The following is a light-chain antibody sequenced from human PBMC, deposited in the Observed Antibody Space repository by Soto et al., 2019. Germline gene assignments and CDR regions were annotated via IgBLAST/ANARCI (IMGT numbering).Light chain of an antibody. CDR1: KSVSSTY. J-gene: IGKJ3*01. CDR3: QQYISSPPGCT. V-gene: IGKV3-20*01. Sequence: EIVLTQSPGTLSLFPGERATLSCRASKSVSSTYFAWYRQKPGQPPSLLIYGASNRATGVPARFSGSGCGPDFTLTISRLEPEAFAVYYCQQYISSPPGCTFGPGTTVEIK. CDR2: GAS.